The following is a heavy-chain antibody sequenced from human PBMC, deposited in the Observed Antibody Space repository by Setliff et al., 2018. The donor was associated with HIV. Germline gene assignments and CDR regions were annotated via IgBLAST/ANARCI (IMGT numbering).Heavy chain of an antibody. CDR2: IYPDDSDI. Sequence: GESLKISCKGSGYRFTKYWTAWVRQMPGKGLEWVGIIYPDDSDIRYSPSFQGQVTISADKSISTAYLQWSGLEASDSAIYYCARRLGSGSYYKSDSYYYMDVWGKGTTVTVSS. V-gene: IGHV5-51*01. J-gene: IGHJ6*03. D-gene: IGHD3-10*01. CDR3: ARRLGSGSYYKSDSYYYMDV. CDR1: GYRFTKYW.